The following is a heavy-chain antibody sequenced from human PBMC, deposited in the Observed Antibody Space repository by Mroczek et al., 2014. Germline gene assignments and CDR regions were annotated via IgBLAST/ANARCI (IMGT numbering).Heavy chain of an antibody. V-gene: IGHV4-59*01. CDR2: IYYSGST. Sequence: QVQLQESGPGLVKPSETLSLTCTVSGGSISSYYWSWIRQPPGKGLEWIGYIYYSGSTNYNPSLKSRVTISVDTSKNQFSLKLSSVTAADTAVYYCARAAPYYDFWSGYDITDAFDIWGQGTMVTVSS. CDR1: GGSISSYY. J-gene: IGHJ3*02. D-gene: IGHD3-3*01. CDR3: ARAAPYYDFWSGYDITDAFDI.